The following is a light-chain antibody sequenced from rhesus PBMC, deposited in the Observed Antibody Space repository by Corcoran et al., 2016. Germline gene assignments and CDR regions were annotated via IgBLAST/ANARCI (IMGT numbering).Light chain of an antibody. CDR2: SAS. V-gene: IGKV1-46*01. CDR3: QQYYSGPPT. J-gene: IGKJ4*01. Sequence: DIQMTQSPSSLSASVGDTVTITCRASQSFSSSLAWYQQKPGKAPKLLIYSASILQSGVPSRFSGSKYGTDFTLTISSLQPEYIARYYCQQYYSGPPTFGGGTKVELK. CDR1: QSFSSS.